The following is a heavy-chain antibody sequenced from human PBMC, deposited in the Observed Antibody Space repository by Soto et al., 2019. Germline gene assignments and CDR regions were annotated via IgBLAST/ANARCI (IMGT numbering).Heavy chain of an antibody. CDR1: GGSFSGYY. CDR2: INHSGNT. CDR3: ARVLAFISMVWGVIISPQTKYTNWFDP. J-gene: IGHJ5*02. Sequence: SETLSLTCAVYGGSFSGYYWSWIRQPPGKGLEWIGEINHSGNTNYNPSLKSRVTISVDTSKNQFSLKMSSVTAADTAVYYCARVLAFISMVWGVIISPQTKYTNWFDPWGQGTLVTVSS. V-gene: IGHV4-34*01. D-gene: IGHD3-10*01.